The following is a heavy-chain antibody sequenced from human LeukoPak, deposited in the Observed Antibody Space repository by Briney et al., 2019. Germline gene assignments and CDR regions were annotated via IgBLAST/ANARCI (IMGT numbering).Heavy chain of an antibody. V-gene: IGHV4-34*01. CDR2: INHSGST. J-gene: IGHJ3*02. CDR1: GGSFSGYY. D-gene: IGHD6-19*01. Sequence: SETLSLTCAVYGGSFSGYYWSWICQPPGKGLEWIGEINHSGSTNYNPSLKSRVTISVDTSKNQFSLKLSSVTAADTAVYYCARGPSSGWYDAFDIWGQGTMVTVSS. CDR3: ARGPSSGWYDAFDI.